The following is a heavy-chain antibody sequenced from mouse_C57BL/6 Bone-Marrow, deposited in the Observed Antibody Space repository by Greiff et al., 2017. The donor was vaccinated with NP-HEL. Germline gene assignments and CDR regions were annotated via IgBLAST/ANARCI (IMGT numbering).Heavy chain of an antibody. D-gene: IGHD4-1*01. J-gene: IGHJ2*01. V-gene: IGHV5-6*01. CDR1: GFTFSSYG. CDR2: ISSGGSYT. CDR3: ARQNWDPYYFDY. Sequence: EVKLVESGGDLVKPGGSLKLSCAASGFTFSSYGMSWVRQTPDKRLEWVATISSGGSYTYYPDSVKGRFTISRDNAKNTLYLQMSSLKSEDTAMYYCARQNWDPYYFDYWGQGTTLTVSS.